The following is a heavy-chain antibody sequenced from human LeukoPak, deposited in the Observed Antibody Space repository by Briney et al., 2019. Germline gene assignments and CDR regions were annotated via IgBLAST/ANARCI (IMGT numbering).Heavy chain of an antibody. CDR3: ARESGLTMVRGTFDY. CDR2: ISSSGRTM. J-gene: IGHJ4*02. V-gene: IGHV3-48*03. Sequence: GGSLRLSCAASGFTFSSYEMNWVRQAPGKGLEWVSYISSSGRTMYYADSVKGRFTFSRDNAKNSLYLQMNSLRAEDTAVYYCARESGLTMVRGTFDYWGQGTLVTVSS. CDR1: GFTFSSYE. D-gene: IGHD3-10*01.